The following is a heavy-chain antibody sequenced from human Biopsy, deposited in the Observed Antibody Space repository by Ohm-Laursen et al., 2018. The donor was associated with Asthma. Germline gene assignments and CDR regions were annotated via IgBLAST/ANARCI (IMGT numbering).Heavy chain of an antibody. V-gene: IGHV1-18*01. Sequence: PVKVSCKTSGYTFNSAGITWVRQAPGQGLEWMGWISVYNGNTKVAQKLRDRATMITDTSTSTAYMELRSLRSDDTAVYFCARAVDYSHYYGIDVWGQGTTVTVS. CDR3: ARAVDYSHYYGIDV. J-gene: IGHJ6*02. CDR1: GYTFNSAG. D-gene: IGHD3-10*01. CDR2: ISVYNGNT.